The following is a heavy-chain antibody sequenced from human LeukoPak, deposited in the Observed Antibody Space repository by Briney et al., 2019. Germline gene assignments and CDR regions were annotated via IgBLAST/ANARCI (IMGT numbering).Heavy chain of an antibody. Sequence: AGGSLRLSCAASGFTFSSYGMHWVRQAPGKGLECVAVMSYDGGNKYYADSVKGRFTISRDNSKNTLYLQMNSLRAEDTAVYYCAKDLEGLPSANFDYWGQGTLVTVSS. CDR3: AKDLEGLPSANFDY. J-gene: IGHJ4*02. D-gene: IGHD2-2*01. CDR1: GFTFSSYG. CDR2: MSYDGGNK. V-gene: IGHV3-30*18.